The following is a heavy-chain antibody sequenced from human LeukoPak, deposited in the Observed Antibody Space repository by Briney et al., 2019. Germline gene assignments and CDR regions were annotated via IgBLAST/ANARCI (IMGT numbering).Heavy chain of an antibody. V-gene: IGHV4-34*01. CDR3: ARGLNYDYVWGSYRHYYFDY. D-gene: IGHD3-16*02. CDR1: GGSFSNYY. CDR2: INHSGST. J-gene: IGHJ4*02. Sequence: PSETLSLTCAVYGGSFSNYYWSWIRQPPGKGLEWIGEINHSGSTNYNPSLKSRVTISVDTSKNQFSLKLSSVTAADTAVYYCARGLNYDYVWGSYRHYYFDYWGQGTLVTVSS.